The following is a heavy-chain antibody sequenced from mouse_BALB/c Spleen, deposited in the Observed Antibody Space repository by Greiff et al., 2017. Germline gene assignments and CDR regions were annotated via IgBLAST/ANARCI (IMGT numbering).Heavy chain of an antibody. D-gene: IGHD2-10*02. Sequence: VQLQQSGAELVRPGTSVKVSCKASGYAFTNYLIEWVKQRPGQGLEWIGVINPGSGGTNYNEKFKGKATLTSDKSSSTAYMELSSLTSEDSAVYYCARTGYGNYAWFAYWGQGTLVTVSA. CDR3: ARTGYGNYAWFAY. V-gene: IGHV1-54*01. CDR1: GYAFTNYL. CDR2: INPGSGGT. J-gene: IGHJ3*01.